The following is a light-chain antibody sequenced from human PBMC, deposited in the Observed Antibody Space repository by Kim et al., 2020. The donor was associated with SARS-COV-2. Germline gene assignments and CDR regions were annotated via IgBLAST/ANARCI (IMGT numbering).Light chain of an antibody. Sequence: ASVGDSVTITCRESQSISSYLNWYQQKPGKAPKLLIYAASSLQSGVPSRFSGSGSGTDFTLTISSLQPEDFATYYCQQSYSLPFTFGGGTKVDIK. CDR2: AAS. J-gene: IGKJ4*01. CDR3: QQSYSLPFT. CDR1: QSISSY. V-gene: IGKV1-39*01.